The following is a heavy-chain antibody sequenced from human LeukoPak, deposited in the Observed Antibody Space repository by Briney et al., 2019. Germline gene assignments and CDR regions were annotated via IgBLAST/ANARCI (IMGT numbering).Heavy chain of an antibody. D-gene: IGHD6-19*01. CDR1: GGTFISYA. J-gene: IGHJ6*03. CDR3: ARGVSSGWYWYYYMDV. Sequence: ASVKVSCKASGGTFISYAISWVRQAPGQGLEWMGGIIPIFGTANYAQKFQGRVTITTDESTSTAYMELSNLRSEDTAVYYCARGVSSGWYWYYYMDVWGKGTTVTVSS. V-gene: IGHV1-69*05. CDR2: IIPIFGTA.